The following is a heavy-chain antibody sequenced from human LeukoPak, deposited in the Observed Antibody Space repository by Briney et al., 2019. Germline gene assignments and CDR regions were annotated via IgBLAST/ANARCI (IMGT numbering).Heavy chain of an antibody. V-gene: IGHV1-8*03. CDR2: MNPNSGNT. Sequence: ASVKVSCKASGGTFSSYAISWVRQAPGQGLEWMGWMNPNSGNTGYAQKFQGRVTITRNTSISTAYMELSSLRSEDTAVYYCARNTMVRGVLNFDYWGQGTLVTVSS. CDR3: ARNTMVRGVLNFDY. J-gene: IGHJ4*02. D-gene: IGHD3-10*01. CDR1: GGTFSSYA.